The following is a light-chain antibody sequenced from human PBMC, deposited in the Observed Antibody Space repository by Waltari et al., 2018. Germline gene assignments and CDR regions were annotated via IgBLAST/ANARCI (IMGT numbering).Light chain of an antibody. V-gene: IGKV4-1*01. CDR2: WAS. CDR1: QSVLYSSDNKNY. J-gene: IGKJ4*01. CDR3: QQYYSIPLT. Sequence: DIVMTQSPDSLAVSLGERATINCKSSQSVLYSSDNKNYLAWYQQKPGQPPKLLISWASTRESGVPDRFTGSGSGTDFTLTISSLQAEDVAVYYCQQYYSIPLTFGGGTKVEI.